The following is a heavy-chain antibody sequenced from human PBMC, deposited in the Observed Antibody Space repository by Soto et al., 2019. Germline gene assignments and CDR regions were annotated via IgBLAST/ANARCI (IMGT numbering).Heavy chain of an antibody. CDR3: ASHSSLRGYCISTSCYGYYYGMDV. D-gene: IGHD2-2*01. V-gene: IGHV1-69*12. CDR2: IIPIFGTA. Sequence: QVQLVQSGAGVKKPGSSVKVSCKASGGTFSSYAISWVRQAPGQGLEWMGGIIPIFGTADYAQKFQGRVTITADESTSKAYMELSSLRSEDPAVYYCASHSSLRGYCISTSCYGYYYGMDVWGQGTTVTVSS. CDR1: GGTFSSYA. J-gene: IGHJ6*02.